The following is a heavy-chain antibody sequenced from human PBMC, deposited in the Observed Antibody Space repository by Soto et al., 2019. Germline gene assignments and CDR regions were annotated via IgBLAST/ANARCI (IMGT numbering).Heavy chain of an antibody. J-gene: IGHJ4*02. CDR1: GFTFSSYA. CDR3: AKLILSGYSSSRRNDY. V-gene: IGHV3-23*01. Sequence: EVQLLESGGGLVQPGGSLRLSCAASGFTFSSYAMSWVRQAPGKGLEWVSAISGSGGSTYYADSVKGRVTISRDNSKNPLYLQMNSLRAEDTAVYYCAKLILSGYSSSRRNDYWGQGTLVTVSS. D-gene: IGHD6-13*01. CDR2: ISGSGGST.